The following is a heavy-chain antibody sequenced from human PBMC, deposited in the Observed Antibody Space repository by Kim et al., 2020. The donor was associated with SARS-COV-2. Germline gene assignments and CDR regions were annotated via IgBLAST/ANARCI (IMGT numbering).Heavy chain of an antibody. D-gene: IGHD6-13*01. V-gene: IGHV3-21*01. Sequence: GGSLRLSCAASGFTFSSYSMNWVRQAPGKGLEWVSSISSSSSYIYYADSVKGRFTISRDNAKNSLYLQMNSLRAEDTAVYYCARDKGYSSTRFDPWGQGTLVTVSS. CDR3: ARDKGYSSTRFDP. CDR1: GFTFSSYS. J-gene: IGHJ5*02. CDR2: ISSSSSYI.